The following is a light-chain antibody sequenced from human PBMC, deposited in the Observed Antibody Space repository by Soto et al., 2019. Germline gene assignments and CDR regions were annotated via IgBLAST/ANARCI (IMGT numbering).Light chain of an antibody. V-gene: IGLV1-47*01. CDR2: RNN. J-gene: IGLJ1*01. CDR3: ASWDDSLSGFYV. CDR1: SSNIGSNY. Sequence: QPVLTQSPSASGTPGQRVTISCSGSSSNIGSNYVYWYQQLPGTAPKLLIYRNNQRPSGVPDRFSGSKSGTSASLAISGLRSEDEADYYCASWDDSLSGFYVFGTGTKLTVL.